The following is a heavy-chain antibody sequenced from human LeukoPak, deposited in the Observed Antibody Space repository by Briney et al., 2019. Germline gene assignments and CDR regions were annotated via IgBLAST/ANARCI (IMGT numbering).Heavy chain of an antibody. CDR3: ARPREAGSSSGWYFDK. CDR1: GFTFSSYA. V-gene: IGHV3-30-3*01. CDR2: MSHDGSVK. J-gene: IGHJ4*02. Sequence: GGSLRLSCAASGFTFSSYAMHWVRQAPGKGLEWVAVMSHDGSVKIYADSVQGRFTISRDNSKNTLYLQLSSLRVEDTAVYHCARPREAGSSSGWYFDKWGQGTLVTVSS. D-gene: IGHD6-19*01.